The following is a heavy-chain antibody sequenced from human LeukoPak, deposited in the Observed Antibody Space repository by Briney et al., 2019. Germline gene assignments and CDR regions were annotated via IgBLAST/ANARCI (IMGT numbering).Heavy chain of an antibody. V-gene: IGHV3-23*01. CDR1: GFSADSGFSFSSYA. Sequence: PGGSLRLSCAASGFSADSGFSFSSYAMTWVRQAPGKGLEWVSAISGSGGSTYYADSVKGRFTISRDNSKNTLYLQMNSLRAEDTAVYYCAKDSRIAVAGPFDYWGQGTLVTVSS. J-gene: IGHJ4*02. CDR2: ISGSGGST. D-gene: IGHD6-19*01. CDR3: AKDSRIAVAGPFDY.